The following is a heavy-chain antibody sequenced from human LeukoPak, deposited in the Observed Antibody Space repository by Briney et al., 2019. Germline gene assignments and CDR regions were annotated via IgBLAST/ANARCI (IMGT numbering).Heavy chain of an antibody. D-gene: IGHD3-22*01. CDR3: ITEDYYDSSGYYWGYFDY. CDR1: GFTFSNAW. J-gene: IGHJ4*02. V-gene: IGHV3-15*01. CDR2: IKSKTDGGTT. Sequence: GGSLRLSCAASGFTFSNAWMSWVRQAPGKGLEWVGRIKSKTDGGTTDYYALVKGRFTISRDDSKNTLYLQMNSLKTEDTAVYYCITEDYYDSSGYYWGYFDYWGQGTLVTVSS.